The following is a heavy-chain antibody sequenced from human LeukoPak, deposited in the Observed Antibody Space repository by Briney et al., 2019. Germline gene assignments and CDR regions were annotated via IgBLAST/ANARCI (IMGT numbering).Heavy chain of an antibody. CDR3: AGAGTYNFFDY. V-gene: IGHV3-48*01. CDR2: VVSGSSTI. J-gene: IGHJ4*02. D-gene: IGHD1-1*01. Sequence: PGVSLRLSCAASGFTFSSYSMNWVRQSPGKGLEWVSYVVSGSSTIYYADSVKGRFTISRDNAKNSLYLQMNSLRAEDTAVYYCAGAGTYNFFDYWGQGTLVTVSS. CDR1: GFTFSSYS.